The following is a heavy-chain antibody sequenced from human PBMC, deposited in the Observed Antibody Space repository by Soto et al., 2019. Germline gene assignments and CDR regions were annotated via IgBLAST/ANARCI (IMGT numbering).Heavy chain of an antibody. V-gene: IGHV1-2*04. CDR2: INPNSGGT. CDR1: GYTFTGYY. CDR3: ARDVSYTSYYYGMDV. D-gene: IGHD2-8*01. J-gene: IGHJ6*02. Sequence: GASVKVSCKASGYTFTGYYMHWVRQAPGQGLEWMGWINPNSGGTNYAQKFQGWVTMTRDTCISTAYMELSRLRSDDTAVYYCARDVSYTSYYYGMDVWGQGTTVTVSS.